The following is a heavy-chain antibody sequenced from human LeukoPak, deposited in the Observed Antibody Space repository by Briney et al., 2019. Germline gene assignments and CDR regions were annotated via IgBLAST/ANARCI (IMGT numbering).Heavy chain of an antibody. CDR1: GFTFSSYA. CDR3: AREGARSLDTAMVRYFDY. D-gene: IGHD5-18*01. Sequence: PGGSLRLSCAASGFTFSSYAMHWVRQAPGKGLEWVAVISYDGSNKYYADSVKGRFTISRDNSKNTLYLQMNSLRAEDTAVYYCAREGARSLDTAMVRYFDYWGQGTLVTVSS. CDR2: ISYDGSNK. V-gene: IGHV3-30*04. J-gene: IGHJ4*02.